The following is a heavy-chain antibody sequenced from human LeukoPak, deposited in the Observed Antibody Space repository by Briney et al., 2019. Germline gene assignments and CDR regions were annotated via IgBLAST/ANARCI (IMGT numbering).Heavy chain of an antibody. Sequence: AGSLRLSCAASGFTVSSNYMSWVRQAPGKGLEWVSVIYSGGSTYYADSVKGRFTISRDNSKNTLYLQMNSLRAEDTAVYYWARAPSGSSRGFDYWGQGTLVTVSS. CDR1: GFTVSSNY. CDR3: ARAPSGSSRGFDY. D-gene: IGHD1-26*01. J-gene: IGHJ4*02. V-gene: IGHV3-53*01. CDR2: IYSGGST.